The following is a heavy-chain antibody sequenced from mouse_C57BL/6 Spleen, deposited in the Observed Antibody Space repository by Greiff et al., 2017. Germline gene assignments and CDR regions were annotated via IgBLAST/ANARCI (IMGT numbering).Heavy chain of an antibody. CDR3: ASAGGYYGFAY. D-gene: IGHD2-3*01. J-gene: IGHJ3*01. V-gene: IGHV1-9*01. CDR2: ILPGSGST. Sequence: QVQLQQPGAELMKPGASVKLSCKATGYTFTGYWIEWVKQRPGHGLEWIGEILPGSGSTNYNEKFKGKATFTADTSSNTAYMQLSSLTTEDSAMYYSASAGGYYGFAYWGQGTTVTVSA. CDR1: GYTFTGYW.